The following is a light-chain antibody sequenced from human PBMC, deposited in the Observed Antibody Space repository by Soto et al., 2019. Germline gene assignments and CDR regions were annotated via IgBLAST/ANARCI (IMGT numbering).Light chain of an antibody. V-gene: IGKV3-20*01. J-gene: IGKJ1*01. CDR2: GAS. CDR3: QQYGSSPT. CDR1: QSVSSNF. Sequence: EIVLTQSPGTLSSSPGERATLSCRASQSVSSNFLAWYQQKPGQTPRLLLYGASSRATGIPDRFSGSGSGTDFSLTISRLEPEDFAVYYCQQYGSSPTFGQGTKVEMK.